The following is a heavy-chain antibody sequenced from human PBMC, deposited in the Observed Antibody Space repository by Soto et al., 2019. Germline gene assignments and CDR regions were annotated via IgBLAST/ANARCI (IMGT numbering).Heavy chain of an antibody. V-gene: IGHV4-39*01. D-gene: IGHD3-10*01. CDR2: IYYSGST. CDR3: ARSSYYYGSGTPLGY. CDR1: GGSISSSSYY. Sequence: SETLSLTCTVSGGSISSSSYYWGWIRQPPGKGLEWIGSIYYSGSTYYNPSLKSRVTISVDTSKNQFSLKLSSVTAADTAVYYCARSSYYYGSGTPLGYWGQGTLVTVSS. J-gene: IGHJ4*02.